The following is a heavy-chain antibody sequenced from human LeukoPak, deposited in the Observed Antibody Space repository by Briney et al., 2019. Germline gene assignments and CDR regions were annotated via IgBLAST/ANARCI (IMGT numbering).Heavy chain of an antibody. CDR1: GFTFSTYA. CDR3: ARGLWERANIAVSGTGCDY. D-gene: IGHD6-19*01. V-gene: IGHV3-48*03. Sequence: GGSPRLSCAASGFTFSTYAMNWVRQAPGKGLEWISYISRSGNIIHYADSVKGRFTISRDNAKNSLYLQMNSLRAEDTAVYYCARGLWERANIAVSGTGCDYWGQGTLVTVSS. J-gene: IGHJ4*02. CDR2: ISRSGNII.